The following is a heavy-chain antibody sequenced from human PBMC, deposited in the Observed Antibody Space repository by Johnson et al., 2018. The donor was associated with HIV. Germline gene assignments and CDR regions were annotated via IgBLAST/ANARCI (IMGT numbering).Heavy chain of an antibody. CDR3: ARDPLENDYIWGQGAFDI. Sequence: QVQLVESGGGVVRPGGSLRLSCTASGFMFDDYGMHWVRQAPGKGLEWVAFIRYDGSNTYYADSVKGRFTIARDNSKKKLYLQMGSLRAEDMAVYYCARDPLENDYIWGQGAFDIWGQGTMVTVSS. CDR2: IRYDGSNT. CDR1: GFMFDDYG. V-gene: IGHV3-30*02. D-gene: IGHD3-16*01. J-gene: IGHJ3*02.